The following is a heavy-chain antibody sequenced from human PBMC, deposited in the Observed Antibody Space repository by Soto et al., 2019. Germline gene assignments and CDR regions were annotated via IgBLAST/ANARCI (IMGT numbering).Heavy chain of an antibody. CDR2: LYYSGNT. J-gene: IGHJ4*02. Sequence: PSETLSLTCTVSGGSISPFYWSWVRQLPGKGLEWIGYLYYSGNTNYNPSLKSRVTISVDASKNQVSLRLTSVTAADTAVYYCARVGGVAARTFDYWGQGTVVTVSS. CDR3: ARVGGVAARTFDY. D-gene: IGHD2-15*01. CDR1: GGSISPFY. V-gene: IGHV4-59*01.